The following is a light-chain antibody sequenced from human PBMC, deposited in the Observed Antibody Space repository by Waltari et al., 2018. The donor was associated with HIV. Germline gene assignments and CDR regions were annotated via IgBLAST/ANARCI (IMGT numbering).Light chain of an antibody. Sequence: EIVLTQSPGTLSLSPGERATLSCRASQSVSVNYLAWYHQKPGQAPRLLIYGASTRATGISDRFSGSGSGTQFTLTISRLEPEDFAVYYCQQYGSSQVTFGQGTRLEIK. J-gene: IGKJ5*01. CDR1: QSVSVNY. V-gene: IGKV3-20*01. CDR2: GAS. CDR3: QQYGSSQVT.